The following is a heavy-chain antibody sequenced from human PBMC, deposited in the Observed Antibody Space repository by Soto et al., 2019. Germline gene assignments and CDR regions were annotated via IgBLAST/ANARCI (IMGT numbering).Heavy chain of an antibody. CDR1: GYPFTSYG. V-gene: IGHV1-18*01. CDR2: ISAYNGKT. D-gene: IGHD6-19*01. J-gene: IGHJ4*02. CDR3: ARYRLIAVTGLLHY. Sequence: QVQLVQSGAEVKKPGASVKVSCKTSGYPFTSYGINWVRQAPGQGPEWMGWISAYNGKTSYTQKFQGRVTMTTDTSTSTAYMELRSLRSDGTAVYYCARYRLIAVTGLLHYWGQGTLVTVSS.